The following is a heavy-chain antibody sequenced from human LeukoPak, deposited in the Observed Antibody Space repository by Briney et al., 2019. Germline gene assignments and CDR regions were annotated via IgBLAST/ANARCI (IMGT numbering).Heavy chain of an antibody. CDR2: ISSSSSYI. J-gene: IGHJ1*01. CDR3: ARGGIYCSSTSCYFQH. V-gene: IGHV3-21*01. CDR1: GFTFSSYS. D-gene: IGHD2-2*01. Sequence: PGGSLRLSCAASGFTFSSYSMNWVRQAPGKGLEWVSSISSSSSYIYYADSVKGRFTISRDNAKNSLYLQMNSLRAEDTAVYYCARGGIYCSSTSCYFQHWGQGTLVTVSS.